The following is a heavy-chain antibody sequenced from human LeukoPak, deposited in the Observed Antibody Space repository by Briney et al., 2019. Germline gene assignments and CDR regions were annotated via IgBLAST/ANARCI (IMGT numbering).Heavy chain of an antibody. V-gene: IGHV3-43D*03. CDR2: ISWDGRST. Sequence: GGSLRLSCIASGFTFDDYGMHWVRQTPGKGLEWVSLISWDGRSTYYADSVKGRFTISRDNSKNSLYLQMNSLRAEDTAVYYCAELGITMIGGVWGKGTTVTISS. CDR3: AELGITMIGGV. D-gene: IGHD3-10*02. CDR1: GFTFDDYG. J-gene: IGHJ6*04.